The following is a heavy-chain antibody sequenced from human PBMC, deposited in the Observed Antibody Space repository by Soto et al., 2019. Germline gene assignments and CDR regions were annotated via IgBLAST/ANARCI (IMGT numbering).Heavy chain of an antibody. CDR2: ISAYSGNT. Sequence: ASVKVSCKASGYTFTSYGISWVRQAPGQGLEWMGWISAYSGNTNYAQKLQGRVTMTTDTSTSTAYMELRSLRSDDTAVYYCARGLGGVYDYIWGSYRANSAFDIWGQGTMVTVSS. J-gene: IGHJ3*02. CDR1: GYTFTSYG. D-gene: IGHD3-16*02. CDR3: ARGLGGVYDYIWGSYRANSAFDI. V-gene: IGHV1-18*01.